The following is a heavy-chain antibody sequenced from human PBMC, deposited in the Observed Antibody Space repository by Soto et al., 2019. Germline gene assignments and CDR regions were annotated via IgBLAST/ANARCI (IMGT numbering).Heavy chain of an antibody. Sequence: ASVKVSCKASGYTFTSFGISGVRQAPGQGLEWMGWISANNGNTSYAQKFQGRVTMTRNTSMSTAYMELSSLRSEDTAVYYCARVLPYYDILTGYYRGYYFDYWGQGTLVTVSS. V-gene: IGHV1-18*01. CDR1: GYTFTSFG. D-gene: IGHD3-9*01. CDR3: ARVLPYYDILTGYYRGYYFDY. J-gene: IGHJ4*02. CDR2: ISANNGNT.